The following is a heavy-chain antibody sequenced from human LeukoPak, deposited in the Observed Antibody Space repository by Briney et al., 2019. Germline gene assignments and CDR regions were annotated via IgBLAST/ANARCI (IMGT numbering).Heavy chain of an antibody. D-gene: IGHD3-9*01. CDR3: ARRGYDILTGYSN. V-gene: IGHV1-2*02. CDR1: GYTFTGYY. Sequence: ASVKVSCKASGYTFTGYYMHWVRQAPGQGLEWMGWINPNSGDTNYAQKLQGRVTMTTDTSTSTAYMELRSLRSDDTAVYYCARRGYDILTGYSNWGQGTLVTVSS. CDR2: INPNSGDT. J-gene: IGHJ4*02.